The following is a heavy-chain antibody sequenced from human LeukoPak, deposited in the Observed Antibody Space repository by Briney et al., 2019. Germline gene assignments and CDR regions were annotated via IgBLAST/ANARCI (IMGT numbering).Heavy chain of an antibody. CDR1: GGSFSGYY. D-gene: IGHD6-13*01. CDR2: INHSGST. Sequence: SETLSLTCAVYGGSFSGYYWSWIRQPPGKGLEWIGEINHSGSTNYNPSLKSRVTISVDTSKNQFSLKLSSVTAADTAVYYCARSMSSSWDYWGQGTLVTVSS. J-gene: IGHJ4*02. CDR3: ARSMSSSWDY. V-gene: IGHV4-34*01.